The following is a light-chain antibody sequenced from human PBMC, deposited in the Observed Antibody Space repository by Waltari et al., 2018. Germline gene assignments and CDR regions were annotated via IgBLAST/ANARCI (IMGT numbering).Light chain of an antibody. CDR3: SSYAGGSWV. J-gene: IGLJ3*02. V-gene: IGLV2-8*01. CDR2: EVT. Sequence: SALTQPHSASGSPGQAVTIACTGTSSDVGGYNCLSWYQQHPGKAPNLMMYEVTKRPSGVPDRFPGSKSGNTASLTVSGLQTEDEADYYCSSYAGGSWVFGGGTKLTVL. CDR1: SSDVGGYNC.